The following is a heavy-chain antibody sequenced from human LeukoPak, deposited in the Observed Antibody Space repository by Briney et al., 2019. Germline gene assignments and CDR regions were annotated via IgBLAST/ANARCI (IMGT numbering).Heavy chain of an antibody. V-gene: IGHV3-48*04. J-gene: IGHJ4*02. CDR3: ARDPGFKWAAAGHFDY. Sequence: PGGSLRLSCAASGFTFSSYSMNWVRQAPGKGLEWVSYISSSSSTIYYADSVKGRFTISRDNAKNSLYLQMNSLRAEDTAVYYCARDPGFKWAAAGHFDYWGQGTLVTVSS. CDR1: GFTFSSYS. CDR2: ISSSSSTI. D-gene: IGHD6-13*01.